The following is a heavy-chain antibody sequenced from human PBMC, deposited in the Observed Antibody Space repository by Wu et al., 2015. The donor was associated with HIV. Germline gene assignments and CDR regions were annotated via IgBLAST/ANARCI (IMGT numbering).Heavy chain of an antibody. Sequence: QVQLVQSGAEVKKPGASVKVSCKASGYTFTNYYIQWVRQAPGQGLEWMGMANPSGVGTTYAQKFQGRVSMTSDTSTTTVYMELSSLRSEDTAVYYCSRVVPYSYTNSWNHAARGFQYWGQGALVTVSS. V-gene: IGHV1-46*03. D-gene: IGHD1-14*01. CDR2: ANPSGVGT. CDR1: GYTFTNYY. CDR3: SRVVPYSYTNSWNHAARGFQY. J-gene: IGHJ4*02.